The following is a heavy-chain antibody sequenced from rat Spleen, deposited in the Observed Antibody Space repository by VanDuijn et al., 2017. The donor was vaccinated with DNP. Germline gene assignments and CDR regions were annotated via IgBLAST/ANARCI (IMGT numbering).Heavy chain of an antibody. Sequence: VQLVESGGGPVQPGRSLKLSCVASGFIFSNYWMTWIRQTPGKGLEWVASIAKTGDNTYYPDSVKGRFTISRDNAKSTLYLQMDSLRSEDTATYYCARSDSYDSPYWGQGTLVTVSS. CDR1: GFIFSNYW. V-gene: IGHV5-31*01. D-gene: IGHD1-12*01. J-gene: IGHJ3*01. CDR3: ARSDSYDSPY. CDR2: IAKTGDNT.